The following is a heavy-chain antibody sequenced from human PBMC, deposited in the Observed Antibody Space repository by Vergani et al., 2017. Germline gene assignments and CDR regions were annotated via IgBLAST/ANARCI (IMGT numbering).Heavy chain of an antibody. CDR2: ISSSSSYI. CDR3: ARSSIAARPWGFGFDY. Sequence: EVQLVESGGGLVKPGGSLRLSCAASGFTFSSYSMNWVRQAPGKGLEWFSSISSSSSYIYYADSVKGRFTISRDNAKNSLYLQMYSLRAEDTAVYYCARSSIAARPWGFGFDYWGQGTLVTVSS. V-gene: IGHV3-21*01. J-gene: IGHJ4*02. D-gene: IGHD6-6*01. CDR1: GFTFSSYS.